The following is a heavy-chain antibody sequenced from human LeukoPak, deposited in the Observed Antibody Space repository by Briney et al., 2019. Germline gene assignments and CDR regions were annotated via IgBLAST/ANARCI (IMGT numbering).Heavy chain of an antibody. D-gene: IGHD1-26*01. J-gene: IGHJ3*02. Sequence: ASVKVSCKASGGTFSSYAISWVRQAPGQGLEWMGGIIPIFGTANYAQKFQGRVTITADESTSTAYMELSSLRSEDTAVYYCARGGVGINKGTFDIWGQGTMVTVSS. CDR1: GGTFSSYA. V-gene: IGHV1-69*13. CDR2: IIPIFGTA. CDR3: ARGGVGINKGTFDI.